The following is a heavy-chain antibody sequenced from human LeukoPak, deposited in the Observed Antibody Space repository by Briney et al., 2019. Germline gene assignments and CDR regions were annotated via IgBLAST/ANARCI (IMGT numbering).Heavy chain of an antibody. CDR2: TYYSENT. CDR3: VRCYGDYCGAFDI. CDR1: GGSISSYY. J-gene: IGHJ3*02. V-gene: IGHV4-39*07. D-gene: IGHD4-17*01. Sequence: PSETLSLTCTVFGGSISSYYWGWIRQPPGKGLEWIGSTYYSENTYYNPSLNSRVTISVDKSKNQFSLKLSSVTAADTAVYYCVRCYGDYCGAFDIWGQGTMVTVSS.